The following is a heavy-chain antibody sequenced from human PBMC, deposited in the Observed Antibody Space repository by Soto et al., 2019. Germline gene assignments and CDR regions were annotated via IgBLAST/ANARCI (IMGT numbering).Heavy chain of an antibody. J-gene: IGHJ4*02. V-gene: IGHV5-51*01. CDR3: ARKGTSRGSDYAAFDL. D-gene: IGHD3-10*01. CDR2: IYPGASDI. Sequence: GESLKISCQASGYTFIYFCVAWVRQVPGKGLEWMGVIYPGASDIRYSPSFEGHVTISAEKSTNTAYLQWSSLEATDTAIYYCARKGTSRGSDYAAFDLWGRGTMVTVYS. CDR1: GYTFIYFC.